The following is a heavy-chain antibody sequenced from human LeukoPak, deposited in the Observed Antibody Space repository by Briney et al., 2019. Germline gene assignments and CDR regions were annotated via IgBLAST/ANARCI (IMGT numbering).Heavy chain of an antibody. CDR1: GGSISSGGYY. Sequence: SQTLSLTCTVSGGSISSGGYYWSWIRQPPGKGLEWIGYIYHSESTYYNPSLKSRVTISVDRSKNQFSLKLSSVTAADTAVYYCARGGQERAFDIWGQGTMVTVSS. CDR2: IYHSEST. V-gene: IGHV4-30-2*01. D-gene: IGHD1-1*01. J-gene: IGHJ3*02. CDR3: ARGGQERAFDI.